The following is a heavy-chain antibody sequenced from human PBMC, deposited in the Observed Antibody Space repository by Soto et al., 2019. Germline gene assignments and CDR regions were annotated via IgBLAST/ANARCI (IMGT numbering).Heavy chain of an antibody. CDR3: ARDGVATIKGGPDY. CDR2: INSDGSST. Sequence: GGSLRLSCAASGFTFSSYWMHWVRQAPGKGLVWVSRINSDGSSTSYADSVKGRFTISRDNAKNTLYLQMNSLRAEDTAVYYCARDGVATIKGGPDYWGQGTLVTVPS. D-gene: IGHD5-12*01. J-gene: IGHJ4*02. CDR1: GFTFSSYW. V-gene: IGHV3-74*01.